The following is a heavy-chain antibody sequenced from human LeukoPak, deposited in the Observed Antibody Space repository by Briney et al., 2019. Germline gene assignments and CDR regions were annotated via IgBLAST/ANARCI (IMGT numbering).Heavy chain of an antibody. CDR2: IRYDGSNK. V-gene: IGHV3-30*02. J-gene: IGHJ4*02. CDR1: GFTFSSYG. D-gene: IGHD3-22*01. Sequence: AGGSLRLSCAASGFTFSSYGMHWVRQAPGKGLEWVAFIRYDGSNKYYADSVKGRFTISRDNSKNTLYLQMNSLRAEDTAVYYCAKAIYDSSGPYYFDYWGQGTLVTVSS. CDR3: AKAIYDSSGPYYFDY.